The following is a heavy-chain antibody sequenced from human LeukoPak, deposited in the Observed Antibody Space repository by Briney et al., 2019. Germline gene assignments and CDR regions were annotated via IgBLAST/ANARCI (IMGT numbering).Heavy chain of an antibody. D-gene: IGHD1-26*01. Sequence: PGGSLRLSCAASGFTFSDYYMSWIRQAPGKGLEWVSYISSSGSTIYYADSVKGRFTISRDNAKNSLYLQMNSLRAKDTAVYYCAREQVGATLYFDYWGQGTLVTVSS. CDR3: AREQVGATLYFDY. CDR2: ISSSGSTI. V-gene: IGHV3-11*04. CDR1: GFTFSDYY. J-gene: IGHJ4*02.